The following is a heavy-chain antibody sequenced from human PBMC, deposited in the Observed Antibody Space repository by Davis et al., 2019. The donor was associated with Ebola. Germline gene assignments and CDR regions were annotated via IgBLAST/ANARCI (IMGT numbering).Heavy chain of an antibody. CDR2: IYYSGSS. CDR3: VRGRMVGSTGHYFDF. V-gene: IGHV4-61*08. CDR1: GGSISRGGYY. J-gene: IGHJ4*02. D-gene: IGHD2-8*01. Sequence: MPSETLSLTCTVSGGSISRGGYYWSWIRQHPGKGLEWIGYIYYSGSSNHNPSLTSRVTISLDSSKNQFSLKLNSVAAADTAVYYCVRGRMVGSTGHYFDFWGQGTLVAVSS.